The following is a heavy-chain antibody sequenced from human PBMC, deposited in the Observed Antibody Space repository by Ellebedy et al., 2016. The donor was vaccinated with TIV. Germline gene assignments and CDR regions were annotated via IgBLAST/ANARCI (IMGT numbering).Heavy chain of an antibody. J-gene: IGHJ4*02. CDR2: IKPDGSEK. D-gene: IGHD4-17*01. CDR3: ARDANYRDYHFLDY. V-gene: IGHV3-7*01. Sequence: GESLKISCAASGLTFTTYSLSRLRQAAGTGLEWVANIKPDGSEKHYVDSVKGRFTISRDNAKNSLYLQMNSLRAEETAVYYCARDANYRDYHFLDYWGQGTLVTVSS. CDR1: GLTFTTYS.